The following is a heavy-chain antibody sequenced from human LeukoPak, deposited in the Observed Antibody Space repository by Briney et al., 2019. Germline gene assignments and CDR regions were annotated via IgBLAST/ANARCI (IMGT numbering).Heavy chain of an antibody. V-gene: IGHV1-69*05. J-gene: IGHJ4*02. CDR2: IIPIFGTA. D-gene: IGHD1-20*01. Sequence: SVKVSCKASGGTFSSYAISWVRQAPGQGLEWMGGIIPIFGTANYAQKFQGRVAITTDESTSTAYMELSSLRSEDTAVYYCARVREYNWNYFDYWGQGTLVTVSS. CDR1: GGTFSSYA. CDR3: ARVREYNWNYFDY.